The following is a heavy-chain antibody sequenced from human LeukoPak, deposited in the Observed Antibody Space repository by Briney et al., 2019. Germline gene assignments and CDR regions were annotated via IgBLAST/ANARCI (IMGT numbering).Heavy chain of an antibody. CDR1: GFTFSSSG. CDR2: IWYDGNNK. CDR3: ARDRSAGIAVAGILDY. V-gene: IGHV3-33*01. D-gene: IGHD6-19*01. J-gene: IGHJ4*02. Sequence: PGGSLRLSCAASGFTFSSSGIHWVRQAPGKGLEWVTIIWYDGNNKYYADSVKGRFTISRDNSKNTVYLQMNSLRAEDTAVYYCARDRSAGIAVAGILDYWGQGTLVTVSS.